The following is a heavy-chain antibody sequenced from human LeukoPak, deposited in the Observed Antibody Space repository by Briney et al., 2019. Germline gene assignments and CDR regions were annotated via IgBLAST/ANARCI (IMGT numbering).Heavy chain of an antibody. CDR2: INKDESEK. J-gene: IGHJ4*02. V-gene: IGHV3-7*03. CDR3: ARCRTTVTAMPGY. CDR1: GFTFSSYC. Sequence: TGGSLRLSCAASGFTFSSYCMSWVRQAPGKGLERVANINKDESEKYYVDSVKGRFTISRDNAKNSLYLQMNSLRAEDTAVYYCARCRTTVTAMPGYWGQGTLVTVSS. D-gene: IGHD4-17*01.